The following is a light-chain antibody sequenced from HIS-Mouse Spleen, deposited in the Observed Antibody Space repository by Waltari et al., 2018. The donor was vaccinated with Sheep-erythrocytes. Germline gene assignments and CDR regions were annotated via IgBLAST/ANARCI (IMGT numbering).Light chain of an antibody. CDR2: QDT. CDR3: QAWDSSIVV. J-gene: IGLJ2*01. V-gene: IGLV3-1*01. CDR1: XXGDXS. Sequence: TATIXXPGDXXGDXSACWXHQQPGQSPVLVTYQDTKRPXGXXXRFSGXXSXXTATXTISGTQAMDXADYYCQAWDSSIVVFXXGXKLTVL.